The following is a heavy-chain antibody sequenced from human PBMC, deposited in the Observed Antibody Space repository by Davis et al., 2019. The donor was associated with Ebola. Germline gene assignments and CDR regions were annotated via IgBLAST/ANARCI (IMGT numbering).Heavy chain of an antibody. J-gene: IGHJ4*02. V-gene: IGHV3-73*01. CDR1: GSIFSDFG. CDR3: TITTASIDY. CDR2: IRSKANSYAT. D-gene: IGHD3-22*01. Sequence: GESLKISCAASGSIFSDFGMHWVRQASGKGLEWVGRIRSKANSYATAYAASVKGRFTISRDDSKNTAYLQMNSLKTEDTAVYYCTITTASIDYWGQGTLVTVSS.